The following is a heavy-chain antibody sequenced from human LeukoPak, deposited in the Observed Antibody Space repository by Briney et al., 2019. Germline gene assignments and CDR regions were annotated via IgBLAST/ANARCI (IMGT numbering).Heavy chain of an antibody. J-gene: IGHJ4*02. V-gene: IGHV1-69*04. D-gene: IGHD3-22*01. Sequence: GASVKVSCKDSGGTFSSYAISWVRQAPGQGLEWMGRIIPILGIANYAQKFQGRVTITADKSTSTAYMELSSLRSEDTAVYHCARDSSGQSYWGQGTLVTVSS. CDR1: GGTFSSYA. CDR2: IIPILGIA. CDR3: ARDSSGQSY.